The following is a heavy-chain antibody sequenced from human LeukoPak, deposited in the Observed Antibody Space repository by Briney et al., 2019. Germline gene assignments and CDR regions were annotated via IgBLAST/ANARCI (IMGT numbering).Heavy chain of an antibody. J-gene: IGHJ4*02. CDR2: ISWNSGSI. CDR1: GFTFDDYA. V-gene: IGHV3-9*01. CDR3: AKDIRSGSYYVFDY. D-gene: IGHD1-26*01. Sequence: TGRSLRLSCAASGFTFDDYAMDWVRQAPGKGLEWVSGISWNSGSIGYADSVKGRFTISRDNAENSLYLQMNSLRAEDTALYYCAKDIRSGSYYVFDYWGQGTLVTVSS.